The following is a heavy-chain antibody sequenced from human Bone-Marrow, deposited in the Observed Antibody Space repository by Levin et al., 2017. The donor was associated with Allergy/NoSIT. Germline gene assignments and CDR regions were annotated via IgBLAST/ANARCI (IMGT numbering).Heavy chain of an antibody. Sequence: GGSLRLSCAASGFTFRNYAMHWVRQAPGKGPEYVAAISSNGVDTYYADSVRGRSTISRDNSRNTLFLQMDSLRPEDMATYYCAREGAPCSGTACYLFDFWGLGILVTVSS. CDR3: AREGAPCSGTACYLFDF. D-gene: IGHD2-15*01. V-gene: IGHV3-64*02. CDR2: ISSNGVDT. J-gene: IGHJ4*02. CDR1: GFTFRNYA.